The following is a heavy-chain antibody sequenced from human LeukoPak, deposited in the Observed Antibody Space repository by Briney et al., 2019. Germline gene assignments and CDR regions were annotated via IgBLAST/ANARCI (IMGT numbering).Heavy chain of an antibody. CDR1: GESFSGYY. Sequence: PSETLSLTCAVYGESFSGYYWSWIRQPPGQGLEWIGEINHSGSTNYNPSLKSRVTISVDTSKNQFSLKLSSVTAADTAVYYCASPNSSGWAPYGYWGQGTLVTVSS. CDR2: INHSGST. V-gene: IGHV4-34*01. CDR3: ASPNSSGWAPYGY. D-gene: IGHD6-19*01. J-gene: IGHJ4*02.